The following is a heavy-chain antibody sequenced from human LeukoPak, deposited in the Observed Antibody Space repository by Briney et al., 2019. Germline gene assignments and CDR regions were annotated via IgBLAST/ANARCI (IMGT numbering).Heavy chain of an antibody. D-gene: IGHD4-11*01. CDR1: GGSISSSSYY. J-gene: IGHJ4*02. Sequence: PSETLSLTCTVSGGSISSSSYYWGWIRQPPGKGLEWIGSIYYTGGTYYSPSLKSRVTISVDTSKNQFSLKLSSVTAADTALYYCARHGGTRVTLVEVYYFDYWGQGTLVTVSS. CDR3: ARHGGTRVTLVEVYYFDY. CDR2: IYYTGGT. V-gene: IGHV4-39*01.